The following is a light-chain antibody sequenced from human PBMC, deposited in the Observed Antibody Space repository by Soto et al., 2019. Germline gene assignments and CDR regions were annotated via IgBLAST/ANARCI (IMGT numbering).Light chain of an antibody. J-gene: IGKJ2*01. CDR2: GAS. V-gene: IGKV3-15*01. CDR3: HQYDAWPPGYT. Sequence: EIVMTQSPATLSVSPGERATLSSRASQSVSNNLAWYQQRPGQAPRLLIHGASTRATGIPARFGGSGSGTVITLTINSLQSEDFALYYCHQYDAWPPGYTFGQGTKLEI. CDR1: QSVSNN.